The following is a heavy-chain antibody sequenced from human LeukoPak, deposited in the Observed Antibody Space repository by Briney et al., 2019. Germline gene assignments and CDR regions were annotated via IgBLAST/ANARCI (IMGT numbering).Heavy chain of an antibody. Sequence: PSETLSLTCAVSGGSISSYYWSWIRQPPGKGLEWIGYIYYSGSTNYNPSLKSRVTISVDTSKDQFSLKLSSVTAADTAVYYCERDQGNYDSSGYYGYYYYYMDVWGKGTTVTVSS. D-gene: IGHD3-22*01. CDR3: ERDQGNYDSSGYYGYYYYYMDV. CDR1: GGSISSYY. CDR2: IYYSGST. J-gene: IGHJ6*03. V-gene: IGHV4-59*01.